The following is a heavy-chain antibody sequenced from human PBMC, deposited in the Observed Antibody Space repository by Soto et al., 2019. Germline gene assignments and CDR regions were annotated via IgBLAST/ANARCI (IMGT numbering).Heavy chain of an antibody. J-gene: IGHJ4*02. Sequence: EVQLVESGGGLVQPGGSLRLSCAASGFTFSSYWMSWVRQAPGKGLEWVANIKQDGSEKYYVDSVKGRFTISRDNAKNSLYLQMNSLRAEDTAVYYCARVMDCGGDCYSADYWGQGTLFTVAS. CDR1: GFTFSSYW. V-gene: IGHV3-7*03. CDR3: ARVMDCGGDCYSADY. D-gene: IGHD2-21*02. CDR2: IKQDGSEK.